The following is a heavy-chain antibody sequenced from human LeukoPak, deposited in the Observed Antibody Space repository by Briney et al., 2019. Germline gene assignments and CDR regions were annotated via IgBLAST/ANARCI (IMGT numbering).Heavy chain of an antibody. D-gene: IGHD2-15*01. Sequence: GGSLRLSCAASGFTFSTSGMHWVRQAPGKGLEWVAFIRYDGSNKYYADSVKGRFTISRDNSKNMLYLQMNSLRAEDTAVYYCARDKGSGRSLVDYWGQGTLVTVSS. CDR2: IRYDGSNK. CDR3: ARDKGSGRSLVDY. J-gene: IGHJ4*02. V-gene: IGHV3-30*02. CDR1: GFTFSTSG.